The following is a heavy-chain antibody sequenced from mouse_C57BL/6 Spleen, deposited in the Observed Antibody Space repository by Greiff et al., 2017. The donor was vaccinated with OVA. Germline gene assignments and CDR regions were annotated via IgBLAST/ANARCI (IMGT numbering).Heavy chain of an antibody. J-gene: IGHJ2*01. CDR3: VLGLYFDY. Sequence: VQLQQSGAELASPGASVTLSCKASGYTFPDHFMNWVKKRPGPGLEWIGRIYPVSGETNYNQKFMGKAPFSVDRSSSTVYMVLNRLTSEDPAVYYCVLGLYFDYWGQGTTLTVSS. CDR2: IYPVSGET. V-gene: IGHV1-11*01. D-gene: IGHD4-1*01. CDR1: GYTFPDHF.